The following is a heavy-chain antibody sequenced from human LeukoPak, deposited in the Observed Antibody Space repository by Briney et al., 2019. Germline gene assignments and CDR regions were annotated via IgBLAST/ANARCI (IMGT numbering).Heavy chain of an antibody. Sequence: GGSLRLSCAASGFTFSSYWMSWVRQAPGKGLVWVSRINSDGSSTNYADSVKGRFTISRDNAKNTLYLQMNSLRAEDTAVYYCARDAYYYDSSGYVDYWGQGTLVTVSS. V-gene: IGHV3-74*01. J-gene: IGHJ4*02. D-gene: IGHD3-22*01. CDR2: INSDGSST. CDR1: GFTFSSYW. CDR3: ARDAYYYDSSGYVDY.